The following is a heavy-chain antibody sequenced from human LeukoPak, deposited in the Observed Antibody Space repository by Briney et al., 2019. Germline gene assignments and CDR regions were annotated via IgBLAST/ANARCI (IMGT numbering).Heavy chain of an antibody. V-gene: IGHV3-53*01. CDR1: GFTVITND. D-gene: IGHD1-14*01. J-gene: IGHJ4*02. CDR3: ARGVEPLAANTLAY. CDR2: LYSDGNT. Sequence: GGSLRLSCAASGFTVITNDMTWVRQAPGKGLEWVSALYSDGNTKYADSVQGRFTISRDNSKNTLYLEMNSLSPDDTAVYYCARGVEPLAANTLAYWGQGTLVTVSS.